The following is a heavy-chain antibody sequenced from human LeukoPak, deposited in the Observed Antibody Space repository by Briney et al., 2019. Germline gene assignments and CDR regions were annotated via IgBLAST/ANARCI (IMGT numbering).Heavy chain of an antibody. V-gene: IGHV3-53*01. CDR1: GFTVITND. D-gene: IGHD1-14*01. J-gene: IGHJ4*02. CDR3: ARGVEPLAANTLAY. CDR2: LYSDGNT. Sequence: GGSLRLSCAASGFTVITNDMTWVRQAPGKGLEWVSALYSDGNTKYADSVQGRFTISRDNSKNTLYLEMNSLSPDDTAVYYCARGVEPLAANTLAYWGQGTLVTVSS.